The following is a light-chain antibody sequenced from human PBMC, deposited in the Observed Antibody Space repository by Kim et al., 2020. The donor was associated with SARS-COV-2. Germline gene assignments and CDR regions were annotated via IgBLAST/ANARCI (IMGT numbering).Light chain of an antibody. CDR2: GAF. CDR3: QQYDNWPLT. Sequence: VSPVERAPLSCRASQSISDNLAWYQQKPGQAPRLLIYGAFTRATGIPARFSGSESGTEFTLTISSLQSEDFAIYYCQQYDNWPLTFGGGTKVDIK. CDR1: QSISDN. V-gene: IGKV3-15*01. J-gene: IGKJ4*01.